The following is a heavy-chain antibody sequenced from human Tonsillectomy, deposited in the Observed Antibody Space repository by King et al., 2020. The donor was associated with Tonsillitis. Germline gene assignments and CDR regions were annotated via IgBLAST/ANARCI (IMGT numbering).Heavy chain of an antibody. J-gene: IGHJ3*02. Sequence: VQLVESGGGLVQPGGSLRLSCAASGCTFSSYAMSWVRQAPGKGLEWVSAISGSGSSTYYADSVKGRFTISRDNSKNTLYLQMNSLRAEDTAVYYCAKDESSGYSFPDAFDIWGQGTMVTVSS. CDR2: ISGSGSST. CDR1: GCTFSSYA. V-gene: IGHV3-23*04. D-gene: IGHD3-22*01. CDR3: AKDESSGYSFPDAFDI.